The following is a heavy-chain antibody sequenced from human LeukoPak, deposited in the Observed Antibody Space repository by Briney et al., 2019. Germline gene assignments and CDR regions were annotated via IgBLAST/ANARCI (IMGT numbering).Heavy chain of an antibody. V-gene: IGHV1-69*13. CDR3: ARAPGGYCSGGSCYSIPRIYYYYGMDV. CDR1: GGTFSSYA. Sequence: ASVKVSCKASGGTFSSYAISWVRQAPGQGLEWMGGIIPIFGTANYAQKFQGRVTITADESTSTAYMELSSLRSEDTAVYYCARAPGGYCSGGSCYSIPRIYYYYGMDVWGQGTTVTVSS. D-gene: IGHD2-15*01. J-gene: IGHJ6*02. CDR2: IIPIFGTA.